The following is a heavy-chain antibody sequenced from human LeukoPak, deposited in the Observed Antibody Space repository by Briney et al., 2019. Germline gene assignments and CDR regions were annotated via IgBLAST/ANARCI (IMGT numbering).Heavy chain of an antibody. Sequence: GGSLRLSCAASGFTFSDYYMSWIRQAPGKGLEWVSYISSSGSTIYYADSVKGRFTISRDNAKNSLYLQMNSLRAEDTAVYYCARRSNHYYGSGSYYSLPFDYWGQGTLVTVSS. CDR3: ARRSNHYYGSGSYYSLPFDY. V-gene: IGHV3-11*04. CDR1: GFTFSDYY. D-gene: IGHD3-10*01. CDR2: ISSSGSTI. J-gene: IGHJ4*02.